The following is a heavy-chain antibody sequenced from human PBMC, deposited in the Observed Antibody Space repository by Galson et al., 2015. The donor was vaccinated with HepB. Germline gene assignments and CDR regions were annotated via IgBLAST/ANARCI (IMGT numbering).Heavy chain of an antibody. J-gene: IGHJ6*02. D-gene: IGHD6-13*01. CDR3: ARDRSSSWTYYYGMDV. CDR1: GFTFSSHW. CDR2: INSDGSTT. V-gene: IGHV3-74*01. Sequence: SLRLSCAASGFTFSSHWMHWVRQAPGKGLVWVSRINSDGSTTRYADSVKGRFTISRDNAKNTLYLQMNSLRAEDTAVYYCARDRSSSWTYYYGMDVWGQGTTVTVSS.